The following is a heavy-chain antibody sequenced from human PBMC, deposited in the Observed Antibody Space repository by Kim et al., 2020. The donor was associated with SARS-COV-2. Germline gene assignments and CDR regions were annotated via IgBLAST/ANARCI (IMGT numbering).Heavy chain of an antibody. D-gene: IGHD1-1*01. J-gene: IGHJ4*02. CDR3: AHIQRTNWYYFDY. Sequence: RYSPSLRSRLTITKDTSKNQVVLTMTNLDPVDTATYYCAHIQRTNWYYFDYWGPGTLVTVSS. V-gene: IGHV2-5*01.